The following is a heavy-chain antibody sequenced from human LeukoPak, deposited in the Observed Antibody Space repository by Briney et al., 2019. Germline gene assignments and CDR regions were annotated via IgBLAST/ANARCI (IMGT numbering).Heavy chain of an antibody. CDR2: ISYDGSNK. CDR3: ARDLSVVDGSYYFDY. V-gene: IGHV3-30*04. J-gene: IGHJ4*02. CDR1: RFTFSSYA. Sequence: GGSLRLSCAASRFTFSSYAMHWVRQAPGKWLEWVASISYDGSNKYYADSVKGRFTISRDNSKNTLYLQMNSLRIEDMALYYCARDLSVVDGSYYFDYWGQGTLVTVSS. D-gene: IGHD2-15*01.